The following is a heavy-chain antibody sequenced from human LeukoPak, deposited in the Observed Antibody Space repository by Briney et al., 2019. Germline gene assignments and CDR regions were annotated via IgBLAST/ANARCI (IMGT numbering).Heavy chain of an antibody. D-gene: IGHD6-25*01. J-gene: IGHJ5*02. Sequence: GGSLRLSCAASGFTFSSYEMNWVRQAPGKGLEWVSYISSSGSTIYYADSVKGRFTISRDNAKNSLYLQMNSLRAEDTAVYYCARTRLQGNNWFDPWGQGTLVTVSP. CDR3: ARTRLQGNNWFDP. CDR1: GFTFSSYE. CDR2: ISSSGSTI. V-gene: IGHV3-48*03.